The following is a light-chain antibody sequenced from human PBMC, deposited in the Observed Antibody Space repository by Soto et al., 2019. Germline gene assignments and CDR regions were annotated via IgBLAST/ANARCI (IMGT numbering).Light chain of an antibody. Sequence: DIQITQSPSSLSASVGDRVTITCRASQSISSYLNWYQQKPGKAPKLLIYAASSLQSGVPSRFSGSGSGTDFTLTISSLHPEDFATYYCQQSYSTPSFGGGTKVDIK. CDR3: QQSYSTPS. V-gene: IGKV1-39*01. J-gene: IGKJ4*01. CDR1: QSISSY. CDR2: AAS.